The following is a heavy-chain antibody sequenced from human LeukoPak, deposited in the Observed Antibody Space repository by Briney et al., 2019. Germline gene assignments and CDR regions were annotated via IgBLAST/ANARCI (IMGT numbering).Heavy chain of an antibody. Sequence: SETLSLTCAVSGGSISSSNWWSWVRQPPGKGLEWIGEIYRSGSTDYNPSLKSRVTISVDKSKNQFSLQLSSVTAADTAVYYCARKGTYSDYWRFPEPKLSYGLDVWGQGTTVTVSS. CDR2: IYRSGST. CDR3: ARKGTYSDYWRFPEPKLSYGLDV. CDR1: GGSISSSNW. J-gene: IGHJ6*02. V-gene: IGHV4-4*02. D-gene: IGHD3-3*01.